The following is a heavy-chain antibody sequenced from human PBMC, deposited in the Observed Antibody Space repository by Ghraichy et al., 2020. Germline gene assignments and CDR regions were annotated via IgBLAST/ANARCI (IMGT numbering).Heavy chain of an antibody. CDR3: AKEYKSGWLGFDS. CDR2: ISSDGSRA. CDR1: GFNFNGYT. Sequence: GGSLRLSCAASGFNFNGYTMVWFRQAPGKGLEWVSLISSDGSRAYYVDSVEGRFTISRDNSKNSLYLQMNSLRTEDTALYYCAKEYKSGWLGFDSWGQGTPVTVST. J-gene: IGHJ4*02. D-gene: IGHD6-19*01. V-gene: IGHV3-43*01.